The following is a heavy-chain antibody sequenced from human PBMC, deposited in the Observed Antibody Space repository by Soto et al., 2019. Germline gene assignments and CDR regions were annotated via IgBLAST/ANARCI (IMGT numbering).Heavy chain of an antibody. D-gene: IGHD6-19*01. CDR3: AREGGSGWSSSNHFDP. J-gene: IGHJ5*02. Sequence: PGGSLRLSCAASGFTFRDYYMSWIRQAPGKGLEWVSYISSSSSYTNYADSVKGRFTISRDNAKNSLYLQMNSLRAEDTAVYYCAREGGSGWSSSNHFDPWGQGTLVTVSS. CDR1: GFTFRDYY. CDR2: ISSSSSYT. V-gene: IGHV3-11*06.